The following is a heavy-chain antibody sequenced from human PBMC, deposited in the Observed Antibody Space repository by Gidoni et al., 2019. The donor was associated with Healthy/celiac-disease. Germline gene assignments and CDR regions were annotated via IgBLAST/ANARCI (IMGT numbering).Heavy chain of an antibody. J-gene: IGHJ4*02. CDR3: ARVTATYYYDSSGYAPADY. CDR1: GYTFTSYY. CDR2: INPSGGNT. D-gene: IGHD3-22*01. V-gene: IGHV1-46*01. Sequence: QVQLVQSGAEVKKPGASVKVSCKASGYTFTSYYMHWVRQAPGQGLEWMGIINPSGGNTNYAQKFQGRVSMTRDTSTSTVYMELRSLRSEDTAVYYCARVTATYYYDSSGYAPADYWGQGTLVTVSS.